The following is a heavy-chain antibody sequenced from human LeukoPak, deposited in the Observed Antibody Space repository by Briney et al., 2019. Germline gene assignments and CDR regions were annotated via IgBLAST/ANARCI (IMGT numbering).Heavy chain of an antibody. J-gene: IGHJ5*02. CDR1: GGSISSYY. D-gene: IGHD3-3*01. CDR2: IYYSGST. CDR3: ARVFSNYDFWCGYYTDWFDP. V-gene: IGHV4-59*01. Sequence: SETLSLTCTVSGGSISSYYWSWIRQPPGKGLEWIGYIYYSGSTNYNPSLKSRVTISVDTSKNQFSLKLSSVTAADTAVYYCARVFSNYDFWCGYYTDWFDPWGQGTLVTVSS.